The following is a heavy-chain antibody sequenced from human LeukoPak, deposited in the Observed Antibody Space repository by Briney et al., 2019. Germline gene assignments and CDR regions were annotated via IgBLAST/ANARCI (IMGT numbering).Heavy chain of an antibody. Sequence: PGGSLRLSCSASGFTLSQYWMHWVRQAPGKGLVWVARVNEDRSRIDHADSVRGRFTISRDITKSTLFLQMNSLRVEDSAIYYCVRDFGGEDDYWGQGILVTVSS. CDR2: VNEDRSRI. D-gene: IGHD2-15*01. CDR1: GFTLSQYW. CDR3: VRDFGGEDDY. J-gene: IGHJ4*02. V-gene: IGHV3-74*01.